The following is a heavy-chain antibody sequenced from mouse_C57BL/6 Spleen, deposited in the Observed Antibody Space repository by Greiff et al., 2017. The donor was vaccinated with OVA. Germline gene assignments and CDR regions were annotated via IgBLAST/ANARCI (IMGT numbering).Heavy chain of an antibody. J-gene: IGHJ2*01. V-gene: IGHV1-80*01. Sequence: QVQLQQSGAELVKPGASVKISCKASGYAFSSYWMNWVKQRPGKGLEWIGQIYPGDGDTNYNGKFKGKATLTADKSSSTAYMQLSSLPSEDSAVYFCARWDTTVYFDYWGQGTTLTVSS. CDR3: ARWDTTVYFDY. CDR1: GYAFSSYW. CDR2: IYPGDGDT. D-gene: IGHD1-1*01.